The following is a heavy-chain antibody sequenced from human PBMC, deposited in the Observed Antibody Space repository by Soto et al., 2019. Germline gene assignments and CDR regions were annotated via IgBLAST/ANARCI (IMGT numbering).Heavy chain of an antibody. J-gene: IGHJ3*02. Sequence: QVQLQESGPRLVKSSETLSLVCSVSGDSIIRSFWGWIRQSPGKGLQYIGYISDSGVTDYDPSLRSRGTISVDTSQIQFSLKLTSVTAADTAVYYCARGAGDFSGPDSFAIWGQGTMVTVSS. V-gene: IGHV4-59*01. D-gene: IGHD3-10*01. CDR2: ISDSGVT. CDR1: GDSIIRSF. CDR3: ARGAGDFSGPDSFAI.